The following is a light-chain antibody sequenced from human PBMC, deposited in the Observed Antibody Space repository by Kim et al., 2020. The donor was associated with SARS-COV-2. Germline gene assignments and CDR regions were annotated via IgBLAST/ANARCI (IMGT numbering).Light chain of an antibody. V-gene: IGKV3-15*01. CDR2: GAS. J-gene: IGKJ5*01. CDR3: QQYDIWPIT. CDR1: QSVSSN. Sequence: EIVMTQSPATLSVSPGERATLSCRASQSVSSNLAWYQQKPGQAPRLLIYGASTRATGIPARFSGSGSGTEFTLTISSLQSEDFAVYYCQQYDIWPITSGQGTRLEIK.